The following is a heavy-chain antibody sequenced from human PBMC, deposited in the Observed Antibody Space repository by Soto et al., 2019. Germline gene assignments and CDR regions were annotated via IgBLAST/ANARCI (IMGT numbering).Heavy chain of an antibody. CDR3: ARGDVSSGSYYLPYYYGMDV. J-gene: IGHJ6*02. Sequence: PSQTLSLTCAISGDSVSSNSAAWNWIRQSPSRGLEWLGRTYYRSKWYNDYAVSVKSRITINPDTSKNQFSLQLNSVTPEDTAVYYCARGDVSSGSYYLPYYYGMDVWGQGTTVTVSS. D-gene: IGHD1-26*01. CDR2: TYYRSKWYN. V-gene: IGHV6-1*01. CDR1: GDSVSSNSAA.